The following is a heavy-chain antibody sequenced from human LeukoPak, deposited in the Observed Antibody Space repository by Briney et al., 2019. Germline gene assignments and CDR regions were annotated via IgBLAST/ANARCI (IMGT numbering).Heavy chain of an antibody. V-gene: IGHV3-30*04. CDR1: GFTFSSYA. Sequence: GRSLRLSCAASGFTFSSYAMHWVRQAPGKGLEWVAVISYDGSNKYYADSVKGRFTISRDNSKNTLYLQMNSLRAEDAAVYYCAREGRDGYNFYWYFDLWGRGTLVTVSS. D-gene: IGHD5-24*01. J-gene: IGHJ2*01. CDR3: AREGRDGYNFYWYFDL. CDR2: ISYDGSNK.